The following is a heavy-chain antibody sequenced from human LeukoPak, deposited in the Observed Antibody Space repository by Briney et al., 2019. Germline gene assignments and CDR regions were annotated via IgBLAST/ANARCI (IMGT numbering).Heavy chain of an antibody. CDR1: GFTFSSYW. Sequence: GGSLRLSCAASGFTFSSYWMSWVRQAPGKELEWVANIKQDGSEKYYVDSVKGRFTISRDNAKNSLYLQMNSLRAEDTAVYYCARDNGVYSNYFFDYWGQGTLVTVSS. J-gene: IGHJ4*02. D-gene: IGHD4-11*01. CDR2: IKQDGSEK. CDR3: ARDNGVYSNYFFDY. V-gene: IGHV3-7*01.